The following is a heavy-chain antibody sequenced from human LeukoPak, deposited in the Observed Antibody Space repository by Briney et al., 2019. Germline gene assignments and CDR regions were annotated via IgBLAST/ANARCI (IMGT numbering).Heavy chain of an antibody. J-gene: IGHJ4*02. CDR3: ARAARSSGYYYFDY. D-gene: IGHD2-2*03. Sequence: PSETLSLTCTVSGGSISSYYWSWIRQPPGKGLEWIGYIYYSGSTNYNPSLKSRVTISVDTSKNQFSLKLSSVTAADTAVYYCARAARSSGYYYFDYRGQGTLVTVSS. V-gene: IGHV4-59*01. CDR1: GGSISSYY. CDR2: IYYSGST.